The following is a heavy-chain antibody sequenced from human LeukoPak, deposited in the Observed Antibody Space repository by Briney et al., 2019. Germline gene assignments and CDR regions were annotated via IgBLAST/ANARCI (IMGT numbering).Heavy chain of an antibody. Sequence: GGSVRLSCAASGFTFSGSAMHWVRQASGKGLEWVGRIRSKANSYATAYAASVKGRFTISRDDSKNTAYLQMNSLKTEDTAVYYCTRPIYCSGGSCYASPWFDPWGQGTLVTVSS. CDR2: IRSKANSYAT. CDR1: GFTFSGSA. J-gene: IGHJ5*02. D-gene: IGHD2-15*01. CDR3: TRPIYCSGGSCYASPWFDP. V-gene: IGHV3-73*01.